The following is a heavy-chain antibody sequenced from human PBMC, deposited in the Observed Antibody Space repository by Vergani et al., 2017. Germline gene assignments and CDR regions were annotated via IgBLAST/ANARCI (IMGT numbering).Heavy chain of an antibody. V-gene: IGHV3-15*01. D-gene: IGHD2-21*02. CDR1: GFTFTYAW. CDR2: IKTKTDGETT. Sequence: EVHLAESGGGFVKPGGSLRLSCAASGFTFTYAWMSWVRQAPGKGLEWVGRIKTKTDGETTDYAAPVKGRFTISRDDAKKTLYLHMNSLKSEDIAVYYGTTELLGDSVVLVTASSHWGQGTLVTVSS. J-gene: IGHJ4*02. CDR3: TTELLGDSVVLVTASSH.